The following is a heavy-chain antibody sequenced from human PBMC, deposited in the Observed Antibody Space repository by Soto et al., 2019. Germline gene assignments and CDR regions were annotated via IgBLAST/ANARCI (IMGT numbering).Heavy chain of an antibody. V-gene: IGHV1-69*01. CDR1: GGLFISYA. D-gene: IGHD3-16*01. J-gene: IGHJ4*02. CDR2: IIPVFGTT. Sequence: QVQLVQSGAEVKKPGSSMKISCKASGGLFISYAISWVRQAPGQGLEWMGGIIPVFGTTNYAQKFQDRVTITADESTNTAYMDLSSLRSEDTAIYYCAMGGSPYVWFNEFWGQGTLVTVSS. CDR3: AMGGSPYVWFNEF.